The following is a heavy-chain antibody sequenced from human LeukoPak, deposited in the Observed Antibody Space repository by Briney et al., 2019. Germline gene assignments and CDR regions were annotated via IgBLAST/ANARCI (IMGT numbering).Heavy chain of an antibody. CDR3: VRGGDYYGSGNYYKGVDY. D-gene: IGHD3-10*01. J-gene: IGHJ4*02. V-gene: IGHV1-18*01. CDR1: GYTFTSYG. Sequence: ASVKVSCKASGYTFTSYGISWVRQAPGQGLEWMGWISAYNGNTNYAQNLQGRVTMTTDTSTTTAYMDLRSLRSDDTAVYYCVRGGDYYGSGNYYKGVDYWGQGTLVTVSS. CDR2: ISAYNGNT.